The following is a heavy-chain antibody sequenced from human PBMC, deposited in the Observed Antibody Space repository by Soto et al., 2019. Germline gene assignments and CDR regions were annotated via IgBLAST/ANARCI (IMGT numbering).Heavy chain of an antibody. CDR1: GYTFTGYY. D-gene: IGHD2-15*01. Sequence: ASVKVSCKASGYTFTGYYMHWVRQAPGQGLEWMGWINPNSGGTNYAQKFQGRVTMTRDTSISTAYMELSRLRSDDTAVYYCARLVVDERNNWFDTWGQGTLVTVSS. CDR3: ARLVVDERNNWFDT. V-gene: IGHV1-2*02. J-gene: IGHJ5*02. CDR2: INPNSGGT.